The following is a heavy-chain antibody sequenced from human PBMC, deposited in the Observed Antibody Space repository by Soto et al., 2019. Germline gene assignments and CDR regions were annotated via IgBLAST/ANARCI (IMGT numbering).Heavy chain of an antibody. D-gene: IGHD3-10*01. Sequence: EVQLVESGGGLVQPGRSLRLSCAASGFTFDDYAMHWVRQAPGKGLEWVTGISWNSDTIGYADYVKGRFTISRDNAKNCLYLKMNSLSAEDTAFYYCERDVWSRASGPPDSWGQGTLVTVSS. CDR1: GFTFDDYA. CDR2: ISWNSDTI. CDR3: ERDVWSRASGPPDS. J-gene: IGHJ4*02. V-gene: IGHV3-9*01.